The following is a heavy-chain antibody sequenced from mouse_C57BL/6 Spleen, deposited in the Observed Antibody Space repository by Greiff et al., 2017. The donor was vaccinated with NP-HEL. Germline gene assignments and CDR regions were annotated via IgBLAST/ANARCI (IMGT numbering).Heavy chain of an antibody. CDR1: GFTFSDYG. D-gene: IGHD2-2*01. V-gene: IGHV5-17*01. Sequence: EVMLVESGGGLVKPGGSLKLSCAASGFTFSDYGMHWVRQAPEKGLEWVAYISSGSSTIYYADTVKGRFTISRDNAKNTLFLQMTSLRSEDTAMYYCATMVTGYYYAMDYWGQGTSVTVSS. CDR2: ISSGSSTI. J-gene: IGHJ4*01. CDR3: ATMVTGYYYAMDY.